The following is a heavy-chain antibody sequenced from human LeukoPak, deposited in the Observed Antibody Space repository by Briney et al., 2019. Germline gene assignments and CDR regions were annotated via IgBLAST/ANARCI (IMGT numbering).Heavy chain of an antibody. CDR3: ARGSFTSGNIVVSDAFDI. D-gene: IGHD2-21*01. CDR1: GGSISSSSYY. Sequence: SETLSLTCTVSGGSISSSSYYWGWIRQPPGKGLEWIGEINHSGSTNYNPSLKSRVTISVDTSKNQFSLKLSSVTAADTAVYYCARGSFTSGNIVVSDAFDIWGQGTMVTVSS. CDR2: INHSGST. J-gene: IGHJ3*02. V-gene: IGHV4-39*07.